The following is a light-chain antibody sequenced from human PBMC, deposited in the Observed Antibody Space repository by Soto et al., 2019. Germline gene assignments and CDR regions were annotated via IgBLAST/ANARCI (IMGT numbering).Light chain of an antibody. J-gene: IGKJ4*01. CDR3: QQYNNWPPLT. CDR1: QSVRTN. Sequence: EVVVTQSPATLSVSLGGRATLSCRASQSVRTNLAWYQQKPGQAPRLLIYAASTRATGIPARFSGSGSGTEFTLTITSLQSEDFAVYYCQQYNNWPPLTFGGGTKVELK. V-gene: IGKV3-15*01. CDR2: AAS.